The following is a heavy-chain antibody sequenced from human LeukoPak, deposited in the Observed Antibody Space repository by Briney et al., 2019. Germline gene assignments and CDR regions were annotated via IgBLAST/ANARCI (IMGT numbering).Heavy chain of an antibody. V-gene: IGHV4-31*03. J-gene: IGHJ4*02. Sequence: SETLSLTCTVSGGSISSGGYYWSWIRQHPGKGLEWIGYIYYSGSTYYNPSLKSRFTISVDTSKNQFSLKLSSVTAADTAVYYCARDSSGSYYFDYWGQGTLVTVSS. CDR3: ARDSSGSYYFDY. D-gene: IGHD1-26*01. CDR2: IYYSGST. CDR1: GGSISSGGYY.